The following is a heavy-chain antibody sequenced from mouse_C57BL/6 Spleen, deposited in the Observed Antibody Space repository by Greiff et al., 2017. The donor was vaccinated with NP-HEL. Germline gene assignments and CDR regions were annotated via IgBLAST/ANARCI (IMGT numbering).Heavy chain of an antibody. CDR3: ARSPRDGDLL. J-gene: IGHJ3*01. CDR2: FNPSTGGT. Sequence: DVQLQESGPELVKPGASVKISCKASGYSFTGYYMNWVKQSPEKSLEWIGEFNPSTGGTTYNQKFKAKATLTVDKSSSTAYMQLKSLTSEDSAVYYCARSPRDGDLLWGQGTLVTVSA. D-gene: IGHD1-2*01. V-gene: IGHV1-42*01. CDR1: GYSFTGYY.